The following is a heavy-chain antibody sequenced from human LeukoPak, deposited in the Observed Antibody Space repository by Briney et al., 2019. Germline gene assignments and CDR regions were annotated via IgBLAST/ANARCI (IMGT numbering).Heavy chain of an antibody. D-gene: IGHD6-19*01. CDR1: GGSISSSSYY. J-gene: IGHJ4*02. CDR3: ARVRSRIAVAGTCFDY. CDR2: IYYSGST. Sequence: SETLSLTCTVSGGSISSSSYYWGWIRQPPGKGLEWIVSIYYSGSTYYNPSLKSRVTISVDTSKNQFSLKLSSVTAADTAVYYCARVRSRIAVAGTCFDYWGRGTLVTVSS. V-gene: IGHV4-39*07.